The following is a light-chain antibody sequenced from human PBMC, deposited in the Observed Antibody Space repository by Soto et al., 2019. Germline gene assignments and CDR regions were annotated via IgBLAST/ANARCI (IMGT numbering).Light chain of an antibody. Sequence: QSVLTQPPSVSGAPGQRVTISCTGSSSNIGAGYGVHWYQQLPGTAPKLLIYGNSNRPSGVPDRFSGSKSGTSASLAITGLQAEDEADYYCQSYDSSLSGSNYVFGTGTKVT. J-gene: IGLJ1*01. CDR1: SSNIGAGYG. V-gene: IGLV1-40*01. CDR3: QSYDSSLSGSNYV. CDR2: GNS.